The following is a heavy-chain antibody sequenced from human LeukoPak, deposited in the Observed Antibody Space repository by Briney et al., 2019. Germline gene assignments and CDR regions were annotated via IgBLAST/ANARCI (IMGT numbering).Heavy chain of an antibody. V-gene: IGHV1-46*01. CDR1: GYTFTSYY. CDR2: IDPSSGSP. Sequence: GASVKVSCKASGYTFTSYYMHWVRQAPGQGLEWMGTIDPSSGSPSYALRFQGRVTMTRDTSTSTVYMELSSLRSEDTAVYYCARDGGGYCSSTSCYHPGDWGQGTLVTVSS. CDR3: ARDGGGYCSSTSCYHPGD. D-gene: IGHD2-2*01. J-gene: IGHJ4*02.